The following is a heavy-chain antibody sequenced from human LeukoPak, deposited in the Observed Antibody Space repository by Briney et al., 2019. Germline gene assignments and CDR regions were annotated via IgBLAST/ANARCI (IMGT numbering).Heavy chain of an antibody. CDR3: ARGRYSYGTTYYYYMDV. CDR2: IYYSGST. V-gene: IGHV4-59*12. Sequence: SETLSLTCTVSGGSISSYYWSWIRQPPGKGLEWIGYIYYSGSTNYNPSLKSRVTISVDTSKNQFSLKLSSVTAADTAVYYCARGRYSYGTTYYYYMDVWGKGTTVTVSS. J-gene: IGHJ6*03. D-gene: IGHD5-18*01. CDR1: GGSISSYY.